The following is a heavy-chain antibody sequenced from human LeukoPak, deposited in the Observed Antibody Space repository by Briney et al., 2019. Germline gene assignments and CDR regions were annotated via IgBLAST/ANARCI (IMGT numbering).Heavy chain of an antibody. CDR2: ISAYNGNT. J-gene: IGHJ4*02. CDR3: ARAYWVGWNVPTLTDY. Sequence: ASVKVSCKASGYTFTSYGISWVRQAPGQGLEWMGWISAYNGNTNYAQKLQGRVTMTTDTSTSTAYMELRSLRSDDTAVYYCARAYWVGWNVPTLTDYWGQGTLVTVSS. V-gene: IGHV1-18*01. CDR1: GYTFTSYG. D-gene: IGHD1-1*01.